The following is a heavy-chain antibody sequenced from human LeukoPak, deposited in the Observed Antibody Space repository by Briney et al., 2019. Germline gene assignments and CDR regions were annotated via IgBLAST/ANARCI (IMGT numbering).Heavy chain of an antibody. CDR2: IYYSGST. V-gene: IGHV4-39*01. J-gene: IGHJ4*02. Sequence: SETLSLTCTVSGGSISSSSYYWGWIRQPPGKGLEWIGSIYYSGSTYYNPSLKSRVTISVDTSKNQFSLKLSSVTAADTAVYYCARGGSSYYDNSEVDHWGQGTLVTVSS. CDR3: ARGGSSYYDNSEVDH. CDR1: GGSISSSSYY. D-gene: IGHD3-22*01.